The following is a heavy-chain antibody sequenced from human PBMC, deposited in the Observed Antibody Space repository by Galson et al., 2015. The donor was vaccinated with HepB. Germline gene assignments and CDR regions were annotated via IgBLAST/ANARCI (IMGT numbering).Heavy chain of an antibody. Sequence: SVKVSCKASGGTFTTFGLSWVRQAPGQGLEWMGGIIPKFGTANYTQKFQGRVTITADESTTTAYMELSSLRSEDTAVYYCARLVTMVQGVIMDVEYYYYYIDVWGKRTTVTVAS. J-gene: IGHJ6*03. D-gene: IGHD3-10*01. CDR2: IIPKFGTA. V-gene: IGHV1-69*13. CDR3: ARLVTMVQGVIMDVEYYYYYIDV. CDR1: GGTFTTFG.